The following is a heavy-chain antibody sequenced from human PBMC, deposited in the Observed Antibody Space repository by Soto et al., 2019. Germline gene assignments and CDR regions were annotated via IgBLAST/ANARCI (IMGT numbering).Heavy chain of an antibody. D-gene: IGHD4-17*01. CDR2: ISWNSGTI. J-gene: IGHJ4*02. CDR1: GFTFDDYV. Sequence: EVQLVESGGGLVQPGRSLRLSCAASGFTFDDYVMHWVRQAPGKGLEWVSGISWNSGTIAYAGSVKGRFTISRDNAKNSLSLQMKPLRAEDTAFYYCAKDYRMTTVTDGEFDYWGQGTLVTVSS. CDR3: AKDYRMTTVTDGEFDY. V-gene: IGHV3-9*01.